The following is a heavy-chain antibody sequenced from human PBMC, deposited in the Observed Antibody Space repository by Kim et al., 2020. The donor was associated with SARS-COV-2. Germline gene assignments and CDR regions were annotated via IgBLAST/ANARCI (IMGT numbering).Heavy chain of an antibody. J-gene: IGHJ3*02. CDR3: ARGVRITMIVVVIHDAFDI. CDR2: INHSGST. D-gene: IGHD3-22*01. V-gene: IGHV4-34*01. Sequence: SETLSLTCAVYGGSFSGYYWSWIRQPPGKGLEWIGEINHSGSTNYNPSLKSRVTISVDTSKNQFSLKLSSVTAADTAVYYCARGVRITMIVVVIHDAFDIWGQGTMVTVSS. CDR1: GGSFSGYY.